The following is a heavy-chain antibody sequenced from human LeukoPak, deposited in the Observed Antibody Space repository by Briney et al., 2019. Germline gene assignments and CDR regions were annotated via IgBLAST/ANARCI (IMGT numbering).Heavy chain of an antibody. CDR1: GFTFSDYY. CDR2: SSSSYT. V-gene: IGHV3-11*06. Sequence: GGSLRLSCAASGFTFSDYYMSSSSSYTNYADSVKGRFTISRDNAKNSLYLQMNSLRAEDTAVYYCVRLARRVYSDPTVSYFDYWGQGTLVTVSS. D-gene: IGHD4-17*01. CDR3: VRLARRVYSDPTVSYFDY. J-gene: IGHJ4*02.